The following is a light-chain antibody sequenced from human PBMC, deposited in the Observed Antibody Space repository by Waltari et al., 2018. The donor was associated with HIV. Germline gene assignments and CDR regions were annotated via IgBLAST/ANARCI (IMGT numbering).Light chain of an antibody. J-gene: IGLJ1*01. CDR2: DNN. CDR1: TSNIGSHT. CDR3: STWDDSLSANG. Sequence: QSVLTQPPSASATPGQRVTISCSWSTSNIGSHTVHWYRQLPGAAPKLLIFDNNQRPSGVPERFSGSRSGTSATLAISGLQSGDEADYYCSTWDDSLSANGFASGTTVTVL. V-gene: IGLV1-44*01.